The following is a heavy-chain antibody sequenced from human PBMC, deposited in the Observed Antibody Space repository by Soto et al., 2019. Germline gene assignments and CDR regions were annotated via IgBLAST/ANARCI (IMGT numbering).Heavy chain of an antibody. CDR1: GGSFSGYY. V-gene: IGHV4-34*01. Sequence: SETLSLTCAVYGGSFSGYYWSWIRQPTGKGLEWIGEINHSGSTYYNPSLKSRVTISVDTSKNQFSLKLSSVTAADTAVYYCARQRGTLGYCSSTSCYHNYYMDVWGKGTTVTVSS. D-gene: IGHD2-2*01. CDR2: INHSGST. CDR3: ARQRGTLGYCSSTSCYHNYYMDV. J-gene: IGHJ6*03.